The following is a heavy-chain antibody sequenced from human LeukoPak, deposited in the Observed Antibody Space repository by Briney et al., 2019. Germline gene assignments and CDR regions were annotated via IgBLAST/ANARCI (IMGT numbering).Heavy chain of an antibody. J-gene: IGHJ3*02. CDR2: IYYSGGT. CDR3: ARGAAPHAFDI. V-gene: IGHV4-59*08. Sequence: SETLSLTCTVSSGSISGHYWSWVRQPPGKGLEWIAYIYYSGGTKYNPSLKSRVTISVDTSKNQFSLKLSSVTAADTAVYYCARGAAPHAFDIWGQGTMVTVSS. CDR1: SGSISGHY. D-gene: IGHD6-13*01.